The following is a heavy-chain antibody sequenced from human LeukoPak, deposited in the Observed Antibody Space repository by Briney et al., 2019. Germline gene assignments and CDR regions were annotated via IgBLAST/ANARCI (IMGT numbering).Heavy chain of an antibody. CDR2: IYYGGST. J-gene: IGHJ4*02. V-gene: IGHV4-39*01. CDR3: ARLGDYDSGSGGY. CDR1: GGSINSRSYY. D-gene: IGHD3-10*01. Sequence: SETLSLTCNVSGGSINSRSYYWGWIRQPPGKGLEWIGSIYYGGSTYYNTSLTSRVAILVDTSENQFSLRLSSVTAADTAVYFCARLGDYDSGSGGYWGQGTLVTVSS.